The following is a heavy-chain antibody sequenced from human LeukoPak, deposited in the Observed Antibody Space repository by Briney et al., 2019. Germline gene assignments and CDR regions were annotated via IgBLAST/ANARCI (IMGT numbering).Heavy chain of an antibody. CDR3: TGTVTYFDSSTYPPDAFDI. D-gene: IGHD3-22*01. CDR1: GFTFSRYS. CDR2: ISDDSNYI. J-gene: IGHJ3*02. V-gene: IGHV3-21*04. Sequence: GGSLRLSCAASGFTFSRYSMNWVRQAPGKGLEWVASISDDSNYIYYADSVKGRFTISRDNSKNTLYLQMNTLRAEDTAVYCCTGTVTYFDSSTYPPDAFDIWGQGTMVTVSS.